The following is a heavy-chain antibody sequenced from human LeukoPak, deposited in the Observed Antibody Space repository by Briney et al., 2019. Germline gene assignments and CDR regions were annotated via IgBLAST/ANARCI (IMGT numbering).Heavy chain of an antibody. CDR3: ANYGTGTYPRNGGGY. D-gene: IGHD3-10*01. J-gene: IGHJ4*02. V-gene: IGHV3-23*01. CDR1: RFTFTSYA. CDR2: ISAGGDS. Sequence: GGSLTLSCQTSRFTFTSYAMSWVRQAPGRGLERVSSISAGGDSYHSDSVKGRFIISRDNSKSMLYLQMNSLRTEDTAVYFCANYGTGTYPRNGGGYWGQGTLVIVSS.